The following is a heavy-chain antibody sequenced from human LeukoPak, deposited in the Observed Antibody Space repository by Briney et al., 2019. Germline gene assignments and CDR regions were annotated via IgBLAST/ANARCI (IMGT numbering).Heavy chain of an antibody. D-gene: IGHD1-26*01. J-gene: IGHJ4*02. CDR2: ISGSGDTT. Sequence: PGGSLRLSCTASGFTFSSYSMSWVRQGPGTGLEWVSAISGSGDTTFYADSVKGRFTISRDNSKKTLYLQANSLRAEDTAVYYCAKGVGTNKGGYYFDYWGQGTPVTVSS. V-gene: IGHV3-23*01. CDR3: AKGVGTNKGGYYFDY. CDR1: GFTFSSYS.